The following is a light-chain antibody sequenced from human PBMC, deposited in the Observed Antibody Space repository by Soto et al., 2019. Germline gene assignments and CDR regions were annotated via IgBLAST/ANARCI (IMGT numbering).Light chain of an antibody. Sequence: VVLTQSPATLDLSPGEKATLSCMASQSVSSYLAWYQKKPVQAPRLFXYGASTRATGIPARFSGSGSGTEFTLTISNLQPEDFADYYCQQYNNWPPWTFGQGTNV. CDR1: QSVSSY. CDR3: QQYNNWPPWT. V-gene: IGKV3-15*01. J-gene: IGKJ1*01. CDR2: GAS.